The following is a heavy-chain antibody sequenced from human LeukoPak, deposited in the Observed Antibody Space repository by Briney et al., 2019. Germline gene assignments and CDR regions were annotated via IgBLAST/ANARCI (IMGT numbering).Heavy chain of an antibody. CDR2: INWNGGST. V-gene: IGHV3-20*04. D-gene: IGHD3-22*01. CDR1: GFTFDDYG. CDR3: VRELRPPGAREFYYDSSGYLGYFDY. J-gene: IGHJ4*02. Sequence: RPGGSLRLSCAASGFTFDDYGMSWVRQAPGKGLEWVSGINWNGGSTGYADSVKGRFTISRDNAKNSLYLQMNSLRAEDTALYYCVRELRPPGAREFYYDSSGYLGYFDYWGQGTLVTVSS.